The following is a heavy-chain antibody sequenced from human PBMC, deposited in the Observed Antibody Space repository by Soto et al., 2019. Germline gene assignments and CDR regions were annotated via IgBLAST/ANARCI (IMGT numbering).Heavy chain of an antibody. CDR1: GASVRSHY. CDR3: AREADESNYHYVFGY. V-gene: IGHV4-59*02. J-gene: IGHJ4*01. D-gene: IGHD4-4*01. Sequence: SETLSLTCTVSGASVRSHYWSWIRRSPGQGLEWIGYIHNSEGTSYNPSLKSRISISLDTSKNQFALKVTSVTPADTAVYFCAREADESNYHYVFGYWGHGTLVTVST. CDR2: IHNSEGT.